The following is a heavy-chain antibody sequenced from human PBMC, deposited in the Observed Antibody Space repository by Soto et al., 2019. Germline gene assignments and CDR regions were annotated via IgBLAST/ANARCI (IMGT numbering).Heavy chain of an antibody. J-gene: IGHJ4*02. D-gene: IGHD2-21*02. Sequence: QLLESGGVLVVPGGSLRLSCAASGFAFSNYAMTWVRQAPGKGLEWVSSIRGNGDRTYYAESVKGRFTISRDNSKSTLFLQMNSLRADDTAVYFCARAEVTAVFGFWGQGTLVTVSS. CDR2: IRGNGDRT. CDR3: ARAEVTAVFGF. CDR1: GFAFSNYA. V-gene: IGHV3-23*01.